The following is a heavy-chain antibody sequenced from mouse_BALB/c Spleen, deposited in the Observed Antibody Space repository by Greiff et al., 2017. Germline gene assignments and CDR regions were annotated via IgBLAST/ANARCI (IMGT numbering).Heavy chain of an antibody. Sequence: QVQLQQSGAELVRPGTSVKISCKASGYTFTDHAIHWVKQKPEQGLEWIGYISPGNGDIKYNEKFKGKATLTADKSSSTAYMQLNSLTSEDSAVYFCTTTAYWYFDVWGAGTTVTVSS. J-gene: IGHJ1*01. CDR3: TTTAYWYFDV. CDR1: GYTFTDHA. CDR2: ISPGNGDI. D-gene: IGHD1-2*01. V-gene: IGHV1S53*02.